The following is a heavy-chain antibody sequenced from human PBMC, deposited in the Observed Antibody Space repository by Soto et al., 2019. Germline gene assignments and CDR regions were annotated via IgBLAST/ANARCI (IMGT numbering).Heavy chain of an antibody. CDR2: IGYDGSNE. V-gene: IGHV3-33*06. J-gene: IGHJ4*02. D-gene: IGHD3-10*01. CDR3: VKVRGGFYTYYFDY. Sequence: PGGSLRLSCAASGLSFSSYGMHWVRQAPGKGLEWVAVIGYDGSNENYAESVKGRFSISRDNSKNTLYLQMNSLRAEDTAIYYCVKVRGGFYTYYFDYWCQGTLVTVSS. CDR1: GLSFSSYG.